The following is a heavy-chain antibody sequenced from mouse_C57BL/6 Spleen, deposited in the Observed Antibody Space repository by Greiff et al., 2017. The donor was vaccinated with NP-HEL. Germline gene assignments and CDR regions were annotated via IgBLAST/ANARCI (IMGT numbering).Heavy chain of an antibody. D-gene: IGHD3-3*01. CDR1: GFTFSSYG. CDR3: ARQGDVDWYFDV. CDR2: ISSGGSYT. Sequence: EVQGVESGGDLVKPGGSLKLSCAASGFTFSSYGMSWVRQTPDKRLEWVATISSGGSYTYYPDSVKGRFTISRDNAKNTLYLQMSSLKSEDTAMYYCARQGDVDWYFDVWGTGTTVTVSS. V-gene: IGHV5-6*01. J-gene: IGHJ1*03.